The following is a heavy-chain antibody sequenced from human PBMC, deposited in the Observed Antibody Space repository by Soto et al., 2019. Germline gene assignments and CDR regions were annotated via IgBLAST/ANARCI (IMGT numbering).Heavy chain of an antibody. D-gene: IGHD6-13*01. J-gene: IGHJ5*02. V-gene: IGHV3-21*01. Sequence: PGGSLRLSCAASGFTFSSYSMNWVRQAPGKGLEWVSSISSSSSYIYYADSVKGRFTISRDNAKNSLYLQMNSLRAEDTAVYYCARGSRGTLFYSSSVWFDPWGQGXLVTVYS. CDR2: ISSSSSYI. CDR1: GFTFSSYS. CDR3: ARGSRGTLFYSSSVWFDP.